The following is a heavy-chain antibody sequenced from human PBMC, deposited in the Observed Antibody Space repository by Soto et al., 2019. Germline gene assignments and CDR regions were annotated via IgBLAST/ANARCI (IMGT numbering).Heavy chain of an antibody. CDR1: VCASIRWDY. CDR2: IYHSGST. J-gene: IGHJ4*02. Sequence: PSETRSRTCSFSVCASIRWDYCFWIRHPPGKWLEWIGSIYHSGSTYYNPSFKSLVTISVDTSKNQFSLKLSSVTAADTAVYYCARNSGHYYAGGGYSLHNVWGPGTMVNVSS. CDR3: ARNSGHYYAGGGYSLHNV. V-gene: IGHV4-38-2*01. D-gene: IGHD3-10*01.